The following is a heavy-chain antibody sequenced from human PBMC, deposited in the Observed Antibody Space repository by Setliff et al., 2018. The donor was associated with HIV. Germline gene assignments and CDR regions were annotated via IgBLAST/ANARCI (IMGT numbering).Heavy chain of an antibody. CDR2: IYHTGTT. V-gene: IGHV4-39*02. J-gene: IGHJ4*02. CDR3: TRRAHGRQEPL. CDR1: GASICSSDYF. Sequence: KPSETLSLTCIVSGASICSSDYFWVWIRQPPGKGLEWIGSIYHTGTTSYNRSLQSRVTISVDTSKNHFSLKVNSVTASDTAVYYCTRRAHGRQEPLWDQGTLVTVSS.